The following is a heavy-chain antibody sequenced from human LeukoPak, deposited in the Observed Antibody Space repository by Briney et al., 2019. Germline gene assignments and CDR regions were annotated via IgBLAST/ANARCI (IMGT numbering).Heavy chain of an antibody. CDR2: IWYDGSNK. D-gene: IGHD6-6*01. CDR3: ARDDGSSGIDY. Sequence: AGGSLRLSCAASGFTFSSYGMHWVRQAPGKGLEWVTVIWYDGSNKYYADSVKGRFTISRDNSKNTLYLQMNSLRVEDTAVYYCARDDGSSGIDYWGQGTLVTVSS. J-gene: IGHJ4*02. CDR1: GFTFSSYG. V-gene: IGHV3-33*01.